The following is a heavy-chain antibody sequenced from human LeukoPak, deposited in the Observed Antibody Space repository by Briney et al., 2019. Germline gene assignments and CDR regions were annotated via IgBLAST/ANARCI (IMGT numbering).Heavy chain of an antibody. D-gene: IGHD3-16*01. V-gene: IGHV4-59*08. CDR2: IYKSEAP. CDR3: ARGHYDLAP. J-gene: IGHJ5*02. Sequence: SETLSLTCSVSSGSISDHYWSWIRQPPGKGLEWIAYIYKSEAPYYNPSLNARVTLSLDMSKNQFSLRLSSVTAADTAVYYCARGHYDLAPWGQGTLVTVSS. CDR1: SGSISDHY.